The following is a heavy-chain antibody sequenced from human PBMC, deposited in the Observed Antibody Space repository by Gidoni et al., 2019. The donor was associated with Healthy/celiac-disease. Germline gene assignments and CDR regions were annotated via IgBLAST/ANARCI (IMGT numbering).Heavy chain of an antibody. CDR3: ARGRHYYGSGSYYRAYYFDY. CDR1: AGSLSGYS. J-gene: IGHJ4*02. V-gene: IGHV4-34*01. CDR2: VNHSGST. Sequence: QVQLQQWGAGLWKPSEPLSLTCPIYAGSLSGYSWRWNRQPPGKGLEWSGEVNHSGSTNYNPSPKSRVTISVATSKNQFSLKLSSVTAADTAVYYCARGRHYYGSGSYYRAYYFDYWGQGTLVTVSS. D-gene: IGHD3-10*01.